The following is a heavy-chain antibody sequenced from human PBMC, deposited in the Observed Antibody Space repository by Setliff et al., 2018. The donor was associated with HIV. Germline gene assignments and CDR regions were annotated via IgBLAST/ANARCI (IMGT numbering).Heavy chain of an antibody. CDR1: GYTFTNYW. CDR3: VRHRSAVAGTRIGYCYYMDV. J-gene: IGHJ6*03. V-gene: IGHV5-51*01. Sequence: GESLKISCEASGYTFTNYWIGWVRQMPGKGLEWMGIIYPGDSDIIYSPSFQGQVTISADKPITTAYLQWSSLKASDTAIYYCVRHRSAVAGTRIGYCYYMDVWGKGTTVTVS. CDR2: IYPGDSDI. D-gene: IGHD6-19*01.